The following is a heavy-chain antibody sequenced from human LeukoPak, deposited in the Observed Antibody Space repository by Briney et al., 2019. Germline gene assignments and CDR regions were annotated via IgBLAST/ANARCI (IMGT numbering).Heavy chain of an antibody. Sequence: GASVKVSCKASGYAFTGYYIHWVRQAPGQGLEWMGWIDPNSGGTNYAQKFQGRVTMTRDTSISTAYMELRSLRSDDTAVYYCARTSSSWYWFDPWGQGTLVTVSS. CDR3: ARTSSSWYWFDP. J-gene: IGHJ5*02. CDR1: GYAFTGYY. D-gene: IGHD6-13*01. CDR2: IDPNSGGT. V-gene: IGHV1-2*02.